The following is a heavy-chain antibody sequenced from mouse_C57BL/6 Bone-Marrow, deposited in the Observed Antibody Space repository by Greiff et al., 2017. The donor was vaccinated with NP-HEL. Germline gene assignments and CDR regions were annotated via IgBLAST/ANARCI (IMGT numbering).Heavy chain of an antibody. Sequence: EVKVEESGGDLVKPGGSLKLSCAASGFTFSSYGMSWVRQTPDKRLEWVATISSGGSYTYYPDSVKGRFPITRSNAKNTLYLQMSSLKSEDTAMYYCARHLLLRYYFDYWGQGTTLTVSS. CDR1: GFTFSSYG. J-gene: IGHJ2*01. V-gene: IGHV5-6*02. D-gene: IGHD1-1*01. CDR2: ISSGGSYT. CDR3: ARHLLLRYYFDY.